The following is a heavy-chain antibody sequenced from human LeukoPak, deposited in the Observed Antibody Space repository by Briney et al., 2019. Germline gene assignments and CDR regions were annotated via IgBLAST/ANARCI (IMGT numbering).Heavy chain of an antibody. V-gene: IGHV3-20*04. D-gene: IGHD5-18*01. CDR1: GFTFSDYS. J-gene: IGHJ4*02. CDR2: INWNGGST. CDR3: ARDSVDTAMVGDY. Sequence: GGSLRLSCAASGFTFSDYSMNWVRQTPRKGLEWVSGINWNGGSTGYADSVKGRFTISRDNAKNSLYLQMNSLRAEDTALYYCARDSVDTAMVGDYWGQGTLVTVSS.